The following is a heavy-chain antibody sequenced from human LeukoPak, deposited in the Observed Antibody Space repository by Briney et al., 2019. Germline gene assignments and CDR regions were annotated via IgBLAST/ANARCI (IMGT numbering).Heavy chain of an antibody. CDR2: IIPILGIA. J-gene: IGHJ3*02. CDR1: GGTFSSYA. CDR3: ARSASSGYSYGYGVAFDI. V-gene: IGHV1-69*04. D-gene: IGHD5-18*01. Sequence: GASVKVSCKASGGTFSSYAISWVRQAPGQGLEWMGRIIPILGIANYAQKFQGRVTITADKSTSTAYMELSSLRSEDTAVYYCARSASSGYSYGYGVAFDIWGQGTMVTVSS.